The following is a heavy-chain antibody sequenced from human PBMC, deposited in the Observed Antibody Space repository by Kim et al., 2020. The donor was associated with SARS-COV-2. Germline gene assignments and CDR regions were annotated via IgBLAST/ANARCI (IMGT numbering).Heavy chain of an antibody. CDR2: ISSSSSYI. CDR1: GFTFSSYS. D-gene: IGHD3-22*01. CDR3: ARGDYDSSGYYYVSFYYYYGMDV. J-gene: IGHJ6*02. Sequence: GGSLRLSCAASGFTFSSYSMNWVRQAPGKGLEWVSSISSSSSYIYYADSVKGRFTISRDNAKNSLYLQMNSLRAEDTAVYHCARGDYDSSGYYYVSFYYYYGMDVWGQGTTVTVSS. V-gene: IGHV3-21*01.